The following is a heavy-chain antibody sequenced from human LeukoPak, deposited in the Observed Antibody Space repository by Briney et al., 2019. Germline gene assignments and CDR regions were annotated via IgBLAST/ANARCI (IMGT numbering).Heavy chain of an antibody. Sequence: PGGSLRLSCAASGFTFSSYAMSWVRQAPGKGLEWVSAISGSGGSTYYADSVKGRFTISRDNSKNTVYLQMNSLRAEDTAVYYCARGTPDALFYYGSGSYYLPGYWGQGTLVTVSS. CDR3: ARGTPDALFYYGSGSYYLPGY. CDR2: ISGSGGST. V-gene: IGHV3-23*01. D-gene: IGHD3-10*01. J-gene: IGHJ4*02. CDR1: GFTFSSYA.